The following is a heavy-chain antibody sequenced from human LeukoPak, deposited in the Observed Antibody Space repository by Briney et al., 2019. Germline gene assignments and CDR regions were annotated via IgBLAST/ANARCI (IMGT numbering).Heavy chain of an antibody. CDR3: ARRSAAKDAFDF. CDR2: ISYDGSNK. D-gene: IGHD6-25*01. J-gene: IGHJ3*01. V-gene: IGHV3-30*03. Sequence: PGGSLRLSCAASGFTFSSYGMHWVRQAPGKGLEWVAVISYDGSNKYYADSVKGRFTISRDNAKNTLYLQMNSLRAEDTAVYYCARRSAAKDAFDFWGQGTMVTVSS. CDR1: GFTFSSYG.